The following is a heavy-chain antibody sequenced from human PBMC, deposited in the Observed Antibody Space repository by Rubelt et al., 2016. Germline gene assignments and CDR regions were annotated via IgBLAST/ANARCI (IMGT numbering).Heavy chain of an antibody. CDR3: ARDPLPVRGVIMTPTH. V-gene: IGHV1-18*01. Sequence: QVQLVQSGAEVKKPGASVKVSCKASGYTFTSYGISWVRQAPGQGLEWLGWISAYNGNPNYAQKVQGRVTMTTDTSTGTAYMELRSLRSDDTAVYYCARDPLPVRGVIMTPTHWGQGTLVTVSS. CDR1: GYTFTSYG. J-gene: IGHJ4*02. CDR2: ISAYNGNP. D-gene: IGHD3-10*01.